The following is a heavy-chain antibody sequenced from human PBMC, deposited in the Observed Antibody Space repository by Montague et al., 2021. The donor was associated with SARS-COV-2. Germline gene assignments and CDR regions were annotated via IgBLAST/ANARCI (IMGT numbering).Heavy chain of an antibody. J-gene: IGHJ6*02. CDR1: GGSIISSSHY. D-gene: IGHD4-17*01. Sequence: SETLSLTCTVSGGSIISSSHYWGWIRQPPGKALEWIGNIYYSGTTYYNLSLQSRVTISIDTSKNQFSLKVTSVVAADTAVDYCVRYGDCAPPSGLDVWGHGTPVIVSS. CDR2: IYYSGTT. V-gene: IGHV4-39*07. CDR3: VRYGDCAPPSGLDV.